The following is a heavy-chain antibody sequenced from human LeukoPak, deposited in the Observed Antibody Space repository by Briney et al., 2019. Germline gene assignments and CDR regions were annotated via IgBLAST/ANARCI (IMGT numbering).Heavy chain of an antibody. V-gene: IGHV3-30*04. CDR3: AREGHYDILTGYSPLEYYFYYMDV. J-gene: IGHJ6*03. Sequence: GGSLRLSCEASGCTFSNYGLHWVRQTPGKGLEWVAAISSDGVEKHYADSVKGRFTISRDNSKSTLYLQMNSLRAEDTALYYCAREGHYDILTGYSPLEYYFYYMDVWGKGTTVTVSS. CDR2: ISSDGVEK. D-gene: IGHD3-9*01. CDR1: GCTFSNYG.